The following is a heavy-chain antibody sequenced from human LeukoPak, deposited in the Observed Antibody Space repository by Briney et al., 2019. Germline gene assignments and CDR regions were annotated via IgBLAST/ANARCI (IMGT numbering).Heavy chain of an antibody. J-gene: IGHJ6*03. Sequence: SETLSLTCTVSGGSISSGSYYWRWIRQPAGKGLEWIGRIYTSGSTNYNPSLKSRVTISVDTSKNQFSLKLSSVTAADTAVYYCARNGYCSGSYCYGYYYYMDVWGTGTTVSVSS. D-gene: IGHD2-15*01. CDR1: GGSISSGSYY. CDR3: ARNGYCSGSYCYGYYYYMDV. V-gene: IGHV4-61*02. CDR2: IYTSGST.